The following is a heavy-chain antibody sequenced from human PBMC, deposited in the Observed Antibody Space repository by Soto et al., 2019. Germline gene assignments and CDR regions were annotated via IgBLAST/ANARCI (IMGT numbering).Heavy chain of an antibody. CDR1: GGSISSGDYY. Sequence: SETLSLTCTVSGGSISSGDYYWSWIRQPPGKGLEWIGYIYYSGSTYYNPSLTSRVTISVDTSKNQFSLKLSSVTAADTAVYYCARDRHGKEYYDSSGYYDNWFDPWGQGTLVTVSA. CDR3: ARDRHGKEYYDSSGYYDNWFDP. D-gene: IGHD3-22*01. J-gene: IGHJ5*02. CDR2: IYYSGST. V-gene: IGHV4-30-4*01.